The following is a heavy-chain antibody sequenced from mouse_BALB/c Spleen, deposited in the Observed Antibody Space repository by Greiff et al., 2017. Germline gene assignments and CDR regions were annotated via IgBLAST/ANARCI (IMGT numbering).Heavy chain of an antibody. CDR2: ISSGGGST. CDR1: GFAFSSYD. V-gene: IGHV5-12-1*01. D-gene: IGHD2-10*02. J-gene: IGHJ3*01. CDR3: ARQYGNYEAWFAY. Sequence: EVKLVESGGGLVKPGGSLKLSCAASGFAFSSYDMSWVRQTPEKRLEWVAYISSGGGSTYYPDTVKGRFTISRDNAKNTLYLQMSSLKSEDTAMYYCARQYGNYEAWFAYWGQGTLVTVSA.